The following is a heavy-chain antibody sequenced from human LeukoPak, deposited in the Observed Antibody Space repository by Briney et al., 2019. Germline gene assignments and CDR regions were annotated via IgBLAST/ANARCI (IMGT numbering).Heavy chain of an antibody. J-gene: IGHJ5*02. D-gene: IGHD3-22*01. CDR3: ARMSYYDRRGDNWFDP. Sequence: SETLSLTCAVSGGSISSSNWWSWVRQPPGKGLEWIGEIYHSGSTNYNPSLKSRVTISVDKSKNQFSLKLSSVTAADTAVYYCARMSYYDRRGDNWFDPWGQGTLVIVSS. CDR2: IYHSGST. CDR1: GGSISSSNW. V-gene: IGHV4-4*02.